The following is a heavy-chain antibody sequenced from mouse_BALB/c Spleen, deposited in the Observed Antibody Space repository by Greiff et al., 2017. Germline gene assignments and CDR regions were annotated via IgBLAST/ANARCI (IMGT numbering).Heavy chain of an antibody. CDR1: GFTFSSFG. CDR3: ARSYYGNPYAMDY. Sequence: EVNLVESGGGLVQPGGSRKLSCAASGFTFSSFGMHWVRQAPEKGLEWVAYISSGSSTIYYADTVKGRFTISRDNPKNTLFLQMTSLRSEDTAMYYCARSYYGNPYAMDYWGQGTSVTVSS. J-gene: IGHJ4*01. V-gene: IGHV5-17*02. CDR2: ISSGSSTI. D-gene: IGHD2-10*01.